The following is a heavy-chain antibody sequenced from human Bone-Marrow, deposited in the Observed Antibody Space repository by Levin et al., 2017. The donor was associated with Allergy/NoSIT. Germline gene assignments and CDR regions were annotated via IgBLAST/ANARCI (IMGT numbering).Heavy chain of an antibody. CDR3: ARSIVAVVAATLAFDI. Sequence: GASVKVSCKASGGTFRSNAVNWVRQAPGQGLEWMGGSIPMVASAHYAQKFQGRVTITADKSTNTAYMELSSLRSDDTAVYYCARSIVAVVAATLAFDIWGQGTLVTVSS. CDR1: GGTFRSNA. V-gene: IGHV1-69*06. CDR2: SIPMVASA. D-gene: IGHD2-15*01. J-gene: IGHJ3*02.